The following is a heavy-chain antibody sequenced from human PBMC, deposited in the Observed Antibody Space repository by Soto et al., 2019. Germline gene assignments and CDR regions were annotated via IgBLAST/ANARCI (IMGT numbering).Heavy chain of an antibody. J-gene: IGHJ6*02. CDR2: IYYSGGT. D-gene: IGHD3-9*01. V-gene: IGHV4-39*01. Sequence: SETLSLTCTVSGGSISSSSYYWGWIRQPPGKGLEWIGSIYYSGGTYYNPSLKSRVTISVDTSKNQFSLKLSSVTAADTAVYYCARHLWVLRYYGPVGYYGMDVWGQGTTVT. CDR3: ARHLWVLRYYGPVGYYGMDV. CDR1: GGSISSSSYY.